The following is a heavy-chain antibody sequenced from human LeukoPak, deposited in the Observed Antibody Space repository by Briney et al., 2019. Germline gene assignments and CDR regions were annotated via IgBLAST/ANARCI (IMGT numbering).Heavy chain of an antibody. V-gene: IGHV1-69*13. CDR1: GGIFSSYA. CDR3: ARDKVGDIVVVPAVRRVDYYYYYYMDV. Sequence: SVKVSCKASGGIFSSYAISWVRQAPGQGLEWMGGIIPIFGTANYAQKFQGRVTITADESTSTAYMELSSLRSEDTAVYYCARDKVGDIVVVPAVRRVDYYYYYYMDVWGKGTTVTVSS. D-gene: IGHD2-2*01. J-gene: IGHJ6*03. CDR2: IIPIFGTA.